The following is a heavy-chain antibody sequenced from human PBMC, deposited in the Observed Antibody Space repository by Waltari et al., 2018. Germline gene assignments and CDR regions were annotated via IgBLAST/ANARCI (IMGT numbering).Heavy chain of an antibody. CDR1: GGTFSSYA. CDR2: SSPVLGIA. V-gene: IGHV1-69*04. J-gene: IGHJ6*02. Sequence: QVQLVQSGAEVKKPGSSVKVSCKASGGTFSSYAISWVRQAPGQGREWMGRSSPVLGIANNAQKVQGRVTITADKSTSTAYMELSSLRSEDTAVYYCARESGTTGTDYYYYGMDVWGQGTTVTVSS. CDR3: ARESGTTGTDYYYYGMDV. D-gene: IGHD1-7*01.